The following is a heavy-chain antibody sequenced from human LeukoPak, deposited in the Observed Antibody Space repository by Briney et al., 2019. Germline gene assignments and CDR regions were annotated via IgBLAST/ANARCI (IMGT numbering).Heavy chain of an antibody. J-gene: IGHJ4*02. CDR1: GFTFSNYW. CDR3: ARDKKSGESSEIDY. D-gene: IGHD3-10*01. Sequence: GGSLRLSCAASGFTFSNYWVHLVRQAPGKGLVWVSRINRDGSTTKYADSVKGRFTVSRDNATNTLNLQMNSLRAEDTAVYYCARDKKSGESSEIDYWGQGTLVTVSS. V-gene: IGHV3-74*03. CDR2: INRDGSTT.